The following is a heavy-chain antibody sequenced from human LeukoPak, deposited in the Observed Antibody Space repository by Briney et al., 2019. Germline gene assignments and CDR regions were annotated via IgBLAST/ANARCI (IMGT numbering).Heavy chain of an antibody. V-gene: IGHV1-18*01. CDR1: GYTFTSYG. D-gene: IGHD2-15*01. CDR3: ARDGSSGAATLGSYYYYYYMDV. CDR2: ISAYNGNT. Sequence: VASVKVSCKASGYTFTSYGISWVRQAPGQGLEWMGRISAYNGNTNYAQKLQGRVTMTTDTSTSTAYMELRSLRSDDTAVYYCARDGSSGAATLGSYYYYYYMDVWGKGTTVTVSS. J-gene: IGHJ6*03.